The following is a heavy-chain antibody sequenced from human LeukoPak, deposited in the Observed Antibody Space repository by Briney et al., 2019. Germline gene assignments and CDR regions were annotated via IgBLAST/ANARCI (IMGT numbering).Heavy chain of an antibody. CDR2: IKQDGTAE. CDR1: GFTISRYW. Sequence: QPGASLRLCCAGSGFTISRYWMSCVRQAPGEGLEWVANIKQDGTAEYYVDSVKGRFTMSRDTDKNSLYLQMNSLRAGDTAVYYCARDSTSDTLGYWGQGTLVTVSS. J-gene: IGHJ4*02. D-gene: IGHD2-2*02. V-gene: IGHV3-7*03. CDR3: ARDSTSDTLGY.